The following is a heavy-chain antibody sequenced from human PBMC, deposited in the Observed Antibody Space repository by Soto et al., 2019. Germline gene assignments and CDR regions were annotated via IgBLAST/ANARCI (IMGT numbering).Heavy chain of an antibody. J-gene: IGHJ6*02. Sequence: GGSLRLSCAASGFTFSSYGMHWVRQAPGKGLEWVAVISYDGSNKYYADSVKGRFTISRDNSKNTLYLQMNSLRAEDTAVYYCAKDRYSGGMDVWGQGTTVTVSS. CDR2: ISYDGSNK. CDR1: GFTFSSYG. D-gene: IGHD3-10*01. V-gene: IGHV3-30*18. CDR3: AKDRYSGGMDV.